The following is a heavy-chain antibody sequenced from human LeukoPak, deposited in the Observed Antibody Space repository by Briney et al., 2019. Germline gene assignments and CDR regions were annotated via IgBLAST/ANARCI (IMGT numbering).Heavy chain of an antibody. CDR1: GFTFRSYA. D-gene: IGHD6-13*01. CDR2: ISGGGGGT. V-gene: IGHV3-23*01. CDR3: AKISTPIPAAGAMDN. J-gene: IGHJ4*02. Sequence: GGSLRLSCAASGFTFRSYAMSWVRQAPGQGLEWVSSISGGGGGTYYANSVKGRFTISRNNSKSTLYLQMNGLRAEDTAVYYCAKISTPIPAAGAMDNWGQGTLVTVSS.